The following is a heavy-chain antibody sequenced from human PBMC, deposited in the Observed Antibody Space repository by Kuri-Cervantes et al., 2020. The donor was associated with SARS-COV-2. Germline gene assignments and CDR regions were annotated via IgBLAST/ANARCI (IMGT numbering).Heavy chain of an antibody. Sequence: GESLKISCAASGFTFSSYAMHWVRRAPGKGLEWVAVISYDGSNKYYADSVKGRFTISRDNSKNTLYLQMNSLRAGDTAVYYCARDCAAGIFDYWGQGTLVTVSS. CDR3: ARDCAAGIFDY. V-gene: IGHV3-30-3*01. D-gene: IGHD1-1*01. CDR2: ISYDGSNK. J-gene: IGHJ4*02. CDR1: GFTFSSYA.